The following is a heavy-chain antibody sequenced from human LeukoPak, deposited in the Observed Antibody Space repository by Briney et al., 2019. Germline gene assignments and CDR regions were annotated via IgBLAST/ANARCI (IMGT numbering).Heavy chain of an antibody. CDR2: ISGTAFST. CDR3: AKDTGSGYDYFSYYFDY. CDR1: GFTLSNYG. J-gene: IGHJ4*02. V-gene: IGHV3-23*01. Sequence: PGGALRLSCAASGFTLSNYGMGWVRQAPGKGLEWVSLISGTAFSTYYADSVRGRFTISRDNSKNPLYLQMNSLRAEDTAVYYCAKDTGSGYDYFSYYFDYWGQGTLVTVSS. D-gene: IGHD5-12*01.